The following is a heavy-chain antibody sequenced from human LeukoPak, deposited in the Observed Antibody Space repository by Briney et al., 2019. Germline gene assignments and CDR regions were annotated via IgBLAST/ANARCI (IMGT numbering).Heavy chain of an antibody. CDR2: IGASGATT. CDR1: GFTFGNYA. CDR3: ARILSHGAFDY. D-gene: IGHD2/OR15-2a*01. V-gene: IGHV3-23*01. Sequence: GGSLRLSCAAAGFTFGNYAMIWVRQAPGKGLEWVSAIGASGATTYYADSVRGRFTMSRDNSKSTLYLQLNRLRAEDTAEYYCARILSHGAFDYWGQRTLVTVSS. J-gene: IGHJ4*02.